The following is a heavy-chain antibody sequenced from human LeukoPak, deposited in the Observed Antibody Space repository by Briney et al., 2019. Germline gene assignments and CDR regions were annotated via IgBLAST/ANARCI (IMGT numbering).Heavy chain of an antibody. J-gene: IGHJ3*02. D-gene: IGHD2-2*01. CDR3: ARALYCSSTSCYEYAFDI. V-gene: IGHV3-53*01. Sequence: GGSLRLSCAASGFTVSSNYMSWVRQAPGKGLEWVSVIYSGGSTYYADSVKGRFTISRDNSKNTLYLQMNSLRAEDTAVYYCARALYCSSTSCYEYAFDIWGQGTMVTVSS. CDR2: IYSGGST. CDR1: GFTVSSNY.